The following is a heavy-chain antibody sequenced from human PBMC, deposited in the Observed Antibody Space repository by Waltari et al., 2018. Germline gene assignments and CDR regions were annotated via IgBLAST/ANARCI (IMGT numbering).Heavy chain of an antibody. V-gene: IGHV4-39*01. Sequence: QLQLQESGPGLVKPSETLSLTCTVSGGSISSSSYYWGWIRQPPGTGREWIGSIYYSGSTYYNPSLKSRVTISVDTSKNQFSLKLSSVTAADTAVYYCARRNPTSELRFLEWQPPAGWFDPWGQGTLVTVSS. CDR2: IYYSGST. D-gene: IGHD3-3*01. CDR1: GGSISSSSYY. J-gene: IGHJ5*02. CDR3: ARRNPTSELRFLEWQPPAGWFDP.